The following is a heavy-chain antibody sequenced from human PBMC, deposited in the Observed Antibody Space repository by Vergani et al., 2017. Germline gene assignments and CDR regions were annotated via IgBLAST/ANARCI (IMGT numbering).Heavy chain of an antibody. D-gene: IGHD2-2*01. Sequence: QLVESGGGWVQPGGSLRLSCVVSGFDFSSYIMNWVRQAPGRGLEWVSFVSTGTKSQSYAGSVKGRFTISRDSAKNSLYLQMDSLRAEDTAVYYCAXEYSSTSGRAFDFWGQGTKVTVSS. CDR1: GFDFSSYI. J-gene: IGHJ3*01. CDR2: VSTGTKSQ. V-gene: IGHV3-48*01. CDR3: AXEYSSTSGRAFDF.